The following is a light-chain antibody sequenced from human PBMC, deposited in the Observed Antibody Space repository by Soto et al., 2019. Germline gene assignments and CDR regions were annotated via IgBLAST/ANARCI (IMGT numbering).Light chain of an antibody. CDR3: PHYNGSFRT. CDR2: SAS. J-gene: IGKJ3*01. V-gene: IGKV3-15*01. Sequence: MNQSPATLSASKKDRVTLSCMASESVNARLAWYQQRPGKAPKLFIYSASTLASGVPARFSGRGSGTEFTLTISSLQSEDVAVYYCPHYNGSFRTFCHGTIADIK. CDR1: ESVNAR.